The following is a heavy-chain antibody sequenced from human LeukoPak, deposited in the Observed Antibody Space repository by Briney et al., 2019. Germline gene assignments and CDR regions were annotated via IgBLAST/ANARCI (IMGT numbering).Heavy chain of an antibody. J-gene: IGHJ4*02. V-gene: IGHV3-48*03. D-gene: IGHD3-9*01. CDR2: ISSSGSTI. Sequence: GGSLRLSCAASGFTFSSYEMNWVRQAPGKGLEWVSYISSSGSTIYYADSVKGRFTISRDNAKNSLYLQMNSLRAEDTAVYYCALGYDILTGRFDYWGQGTLVTVSS. CDR1: GFTFSSYE. CDR3: ALGYDILTGRFDY.